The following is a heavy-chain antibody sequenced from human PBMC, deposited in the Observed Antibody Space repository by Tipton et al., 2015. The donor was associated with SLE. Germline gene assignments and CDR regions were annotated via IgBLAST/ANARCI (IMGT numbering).Heavy chain of an antibody. J-gene: IGHJ6*02. CDR2: IYYSGST. CDR3: ARDPVAGNYGMDG. D-gene: IGHD6-19*01. V-gene: IGHV4-61*01. Sequence: TLSLTCTVSGGSVSSGSYYWSWIRQPPGKGLEWIGYIYYSGSTNYNPSLKSRVTISVDTSKNQFSLKLSSVTAADTAVYYCARDPVAGNYGMDGWGQGTTVTVSS. CDR1: GGSVSSGSYY.